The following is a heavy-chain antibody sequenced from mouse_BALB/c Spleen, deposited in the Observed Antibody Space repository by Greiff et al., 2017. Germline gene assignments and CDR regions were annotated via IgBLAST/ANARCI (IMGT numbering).Heavy chain of an antibody. CDR2: ISSGSSTI. Sequence: EVQLVESGGGLVQPGGSRKLSCAASGFTFSSFGMHWVRQAPEKGLEWVAYISSGSSTIYYADTVKGRFTISRDNPKNTLFLQMTSLWSEDTAMYYCARSYYGNYDYFDYWGQGNTLTVAS. CDR1: GFTFSSFG. CDR3: ARSYYGNYDYFDY. D-gene: IGHD2-10*01. V-gene: IGHV5-17*02. J-gene: IGHJ2*01.